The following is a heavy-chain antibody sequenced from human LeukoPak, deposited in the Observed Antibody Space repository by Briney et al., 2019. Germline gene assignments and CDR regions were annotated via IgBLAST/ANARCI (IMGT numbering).Heavy chain of an antibody. CDR3: AREFDGNRGWSVQLYY. D-gene: IGHD4-23*01. CDR1: GFTFSSYW. Sequence: GGSLRLSCAASGFTFSSYWMSWVRQAPGKGLEWVANIKQDGSEKYYVDSVKGRFTISRDNAKNSLYLQMNSLRAEDTAVYYCAREFDGNRGWSVQLYYRGQGTLVTVSS. V-gene: IGHV3-7*01. J-gene: IGHJ4*02. CDR2: IKQDGSEK.